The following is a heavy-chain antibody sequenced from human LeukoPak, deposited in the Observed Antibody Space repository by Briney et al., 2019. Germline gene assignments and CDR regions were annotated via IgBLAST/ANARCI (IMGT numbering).Heavy chain of an antibody. CDR1: GFTFNNYA. Sequence: PGGCLRLSCAASGFTFNNYAMNWVRQAPGKGLEWVSSISGGGETTYYADSAKGRFTISRDNSQNTLYLQMNSLRAEDTAVYYCARDYADYVGYFFFDYWGQGTLVTVSS. CDR3: ARDYADYVGYFFFDY. V-gene: IGHV3-23*01. D-gene: IGHD4-17*01. CDR2: ISGGGETT. J-gene: IGHJ4*02.